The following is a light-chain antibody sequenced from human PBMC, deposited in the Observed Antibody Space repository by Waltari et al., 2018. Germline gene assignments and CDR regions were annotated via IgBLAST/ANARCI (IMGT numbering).Light chain of an antibody. V-gene: IGKV1-39*01. CDR3: QQSYSTPPFT. J-gene: IGKJ3*01. CDR1: QSISSY. Sequence: DIQMTQSPSSLSASVGDRVTITCRAIQSISSYLNWYHQEPGKAPKLLIYAASSLQSGVPSRFSGSGSGTDFTLTISSLQPEDFATYYCQQSYSTPPFTFGPGTKVDIK. CDR2: AAS.